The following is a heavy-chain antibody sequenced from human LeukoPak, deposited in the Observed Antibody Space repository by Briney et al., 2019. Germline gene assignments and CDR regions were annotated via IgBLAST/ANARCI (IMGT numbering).Heavy chain of an antibody. CDR3: ARAKYSSGWYGRVN. V-gene: IGHV1-2*02. Sequence: ASVKVSCKASGYTFTGYYMHWVRQAPGQGLEWMGWINPNSGSTNYAQKFQGRVTMTKDTSISTAYMELSRLRSDDTAVYYCARAKYSSGWYGRVNWGQGTLVTVSS. J-gene: IGHJ4*02. CDR2: INPNSGST. D-gene: IGHD6-19*01. CDR1: GYTFTGYY.